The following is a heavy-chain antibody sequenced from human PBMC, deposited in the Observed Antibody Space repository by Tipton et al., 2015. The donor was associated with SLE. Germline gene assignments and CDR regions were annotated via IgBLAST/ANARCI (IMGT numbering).Heavy chain of an antibody. CDR2: ISYDGHNE. CDR3: ARDHSGSYFTGSYYYYFYMDV. D-gene: IGHD3-10*01. Sequence: SLRLSCEASGFAFSSYAIHWVRQAPGKGLEWVAAISYDGHNEYYVDSVKGRFNISRDNSKNTLYLQMDSLRAEDTAVYYCARDHSGSYFTGSYYYYFYMDVWGKGTTVTVSS. CDR1: GFAFSSYA. V-gene: IGHV3-30*04. J-gene: IGHJ6*03.